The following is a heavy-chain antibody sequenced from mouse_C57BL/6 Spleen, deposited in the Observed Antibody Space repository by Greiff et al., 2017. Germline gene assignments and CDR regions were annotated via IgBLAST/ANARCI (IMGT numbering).Heavy chain of an antibody. CDR2: INPNNGGT. CDR3: ARSPRQLRLENYAMDY. V-gene: IGHV1-22*01. Sequence: EVQLQQSGPELVKPGASVKMSCKASGYTFTDYNMHWVKQSHGKSLEWIGYINPNNGGTSYNQKFKGKATLTVNKSSSTAYMELRSLTSEDSAVYYAARSPRQLRLENYAMDYWGQGTSVTVSS. J-gene: IGHJ4*01. D-gene: IGHD3-2*02. CDR1: GYTFTDYN.